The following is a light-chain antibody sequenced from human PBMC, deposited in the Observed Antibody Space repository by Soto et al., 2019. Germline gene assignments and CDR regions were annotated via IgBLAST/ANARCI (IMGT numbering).Light chain of an antibody. V-gene: IGKV3-20*01. Sequence: EIVLTQSPGTLSLSPGERATLSCRANQNVTSSYLAWYQQKPGQAPRLLIYGASSRATGIPDRFSGSGSGTDFTLTISRLEPEDFAVYYCQQYGSSPPYTFGQGTKLEIK. CDR2: GAS. CDR1: QNVTSSY. J-gene: IGKJ2*01. CDR3: QQYGSSPPYT.